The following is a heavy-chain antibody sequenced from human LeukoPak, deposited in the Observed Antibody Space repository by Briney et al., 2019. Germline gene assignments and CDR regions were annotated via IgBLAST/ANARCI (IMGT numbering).Heavy chain of an antibody. CDR3: AKVGWDQYYFDY. CDR2: ISGSSGST. V-gene: IGHV3-23*01. J-gene: IGHJ4*02. D-gene: IGHD6-19*01. Sequence: PGGSLRLSCAASGFTFSSYAMSWVRQAPGKGLEWVSAISGSSGSTYYADSVKGRFTISRDNSKNTVYLQMNSLRAEDTAVYYCAKVGWDQYYFDYWGQGTLVTVSS. CDR1: GFTFSSYA.